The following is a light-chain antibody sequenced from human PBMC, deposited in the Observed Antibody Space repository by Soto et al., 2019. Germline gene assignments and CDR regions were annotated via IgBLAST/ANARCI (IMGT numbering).Light chain of an antibody. Sequence: QSALTQPASVSGSPGQSITISCTGTSSDVGGYNYVSWYQQHPGKAPKLMIYDVSNRPSGVSNRFSGSKSINTASLTISGLQSEDEAGYYCSSYTSSSTLVFGGGTKLTV. CDR3: SSYTSSSTLV. J-gene: IGLJ2*01. V-gene: IGLV2-14*01. CDR1: SSDVGGYNY. CDR2: DVS.